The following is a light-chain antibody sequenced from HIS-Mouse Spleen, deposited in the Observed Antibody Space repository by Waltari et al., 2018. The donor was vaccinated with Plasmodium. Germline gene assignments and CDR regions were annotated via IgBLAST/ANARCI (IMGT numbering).Light chain of an antibody. J-gene: IGKJ3*01. CDR2: GAS. Sequence: EIVMTQSPATLPVSTGAPATPSCRASQRVSSNLAWYQQKPGQAPRLLIYGASTRATGIPARFSGSGSGTEFTLTISSLQSEDFAVYYCQQYNNWSFTFGPGTKVDIK. CDR1: QRVSSN. CDR3: QQYNNWSFT. V-gene: IGKV3-15*01.